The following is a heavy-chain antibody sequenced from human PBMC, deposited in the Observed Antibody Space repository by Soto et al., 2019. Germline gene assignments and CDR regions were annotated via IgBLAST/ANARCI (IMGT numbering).Heavy chain of an antibody. CDR3: GRGLPTTGFDY. Sequence: GSLRLSCAASGFTVSDHYMDWVRQSPGKGLEWVGRSRNKARSYTTDYAASVKGRFTISRDDSKSSVYLQMNSLKTEDTAVYYCGRGLPTTGFDYWGQGILVTVSS. V-gene: IGHV3-72*01. D-gene: IGHD5-12*01. CDR2: SRNKARSYTT. CDR1: GFTVSDHY. J-gene: IGHJ4*02.